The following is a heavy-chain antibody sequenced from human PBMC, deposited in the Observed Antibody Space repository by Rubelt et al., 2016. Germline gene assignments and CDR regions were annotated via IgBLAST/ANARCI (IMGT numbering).Heavy chain of an antibody. V-gene: IGHV4-4*01. CDR1: GGSISSSNW. CDR2: IYYSGST. J-gene: IGHJ4*02. CDR3: AGYCSGGSCSLDY. D-gene: IGHD2-15*01. Sequence: QVQLQESGPGLVKPSGTLSLTCAVSGGSISSSNWWSWVRQPPGKGLEWIGSIYYSGSTYYNPSLKSRVTISVDTSKNQFSLKLSSVTAADTAVYGCAGYCSGGSCSLDYWGQGTLVTVSS.